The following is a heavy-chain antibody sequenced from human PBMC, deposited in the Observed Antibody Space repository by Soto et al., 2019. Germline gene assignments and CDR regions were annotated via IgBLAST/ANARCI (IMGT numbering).Heavy chain of an antibody. CDR2: MNPNTGNS. CDR1: GYTFTSYD. D-gene: IGHD1-1*01. V-gene: IGHV1-8*01. CDR3: ARRAEANGWNGFGADKYYFDF. J-gene: IGHJ4*02. Sequence: ASVKVSCKASGYTFTSYDIYWVRQATGQGLEWMGWMNPNTGNSGYAQKFQGRVTMTSDTSISTAHMELSSLRSEDTAVYYCARRAEANGWNGFGADKYYFDFWGQGTLVAVSS.